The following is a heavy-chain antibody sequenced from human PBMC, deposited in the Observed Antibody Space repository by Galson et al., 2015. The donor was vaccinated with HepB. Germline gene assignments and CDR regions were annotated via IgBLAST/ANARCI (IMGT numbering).Heavy chain of an antibody. V-gene: IGHV1-2*02. CDR3: AREFPGDTVTDAFDI. D-gene: IGHD5-18*01. CDR1: GYTFTGYY. Sequence: SVKVSCKASGYTFTGYYMHWVRQAPGQGLEWMGWINPNSGGTNYAQKFQGRVTMTRDTSISTAYMELSRLRSDDTAVYYCAREFPGDTVTDAFDIWGQGTMVTVSS. J-gene: IGHJ3*02. CDR2: INPNSGGT.